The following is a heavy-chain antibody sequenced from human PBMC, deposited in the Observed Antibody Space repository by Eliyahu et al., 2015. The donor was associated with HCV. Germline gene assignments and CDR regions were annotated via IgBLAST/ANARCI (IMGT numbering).Heavy chain of an antibody. V-gene: IGHV3-64*01. CDR1: GFTFSSYA. D-gene: IGHD5-24*01. CDR3: ARDRGDGYNVFDY. CDR2: ISSNGGST. Sequence: EVQLVESGGGLVQPGGSLRLSCAASGFTFSSYAMHWVRQAPGKGLGYVSAISSNGGSTYYANSVKGRFTISRDNSKNTLYLQMGSLRAEDMAVYYCARDRGDGYNVFDYWGQGTLVTVSS. J-gene: IGHJ4*02.